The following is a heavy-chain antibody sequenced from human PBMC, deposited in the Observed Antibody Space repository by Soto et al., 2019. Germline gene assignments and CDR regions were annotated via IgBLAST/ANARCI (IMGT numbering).Heavy chain of an antibody. V-gene: IGHV3-11*06. CDR1: GFTLTDYY. CDR3: AGSGDNFNVRDY. J-gene: IGHJ4*02. D-gene: IGHD3-10*02. CDR2: SSNSGTFA. Sequence: GRNPKICCAGSGFTLTDYYMSWVRQAPGRGLEWISYSSNSGTFARYATYVKGRFSISRDNANNSLYLEMNSLRVEDTAESYCAGSGDNFNVRDYWRQGT.